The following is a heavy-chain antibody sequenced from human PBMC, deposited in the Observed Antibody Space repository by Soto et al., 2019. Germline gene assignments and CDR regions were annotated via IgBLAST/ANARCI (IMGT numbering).Heavy chain of an antibody. J-gene: IGHJ4*02. V-gene: IGHV3-7*01. CDR1: GFAFSRYW. CDR3: ASSLL. CDR2: INEDGSEM. Sequence: EVQMVESGGGLVQPGGSLRLSCAASGFAFSRYWMYWVRQAPGKGLEWVANINEDGSEMNYVDSVKGRFTISRDNAKTSLYLQMNSLRVEDTAVYYCASSLLRGQGTLVTVSS.